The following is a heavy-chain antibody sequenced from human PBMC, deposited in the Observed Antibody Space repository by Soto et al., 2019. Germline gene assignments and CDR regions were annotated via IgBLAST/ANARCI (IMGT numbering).Heavy chain of an antibody. J-gene: IGHJ4*02. V-gene: IGHV4-34*01. CDR2: INHSGSA. CDR3: ARGLFSENFYSGGWYYFDS. Sequence: QVQLQQWGAGLLKPSETLSLTCGVYGGSFTGYSWTWLRQSPRKGLEWIGQINHSGSAIYNPSLKSRVTMSLLTSDNQFFLELNSVTAADTAVYYCARGLFSENFYSGGWYYFDSWCQGTLVTVSS. CDR1: GGSFTGYS. D-gene: IGHD1-26*01.